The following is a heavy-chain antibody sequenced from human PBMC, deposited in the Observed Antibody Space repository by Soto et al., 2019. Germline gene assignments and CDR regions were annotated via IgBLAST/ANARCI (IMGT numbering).Heavy chain of an antibody. CDR2: TSYDGSNR. CDR1: GFTFSRSYA. CDR3: AREISSGTYDY. V-gene: IGHV3-30-3*01. D-gene: IGHD1-7*01. Sequence: GGSLRLSCADSGFTFSRSYAMHWVRQAPGKGLEWVTFTSYDGSNRNYADSVKGRFTISRDNSKNTVYLQMNSLRAEDTAVYYCAREISSGTYDYWGQGSLVTVSS. J-gene: IGHJ4*02.